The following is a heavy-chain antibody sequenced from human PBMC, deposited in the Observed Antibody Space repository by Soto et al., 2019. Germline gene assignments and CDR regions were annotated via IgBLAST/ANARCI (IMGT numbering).Heavy chain of an antibody. CDR1: GGSISSGGYY. Sequence: PSETMSLTCTVSGGSISSGGYYWSWIRQHPGKGLEWIGYIYYSGSTYYTPSLKSRVTISVDTSKTQFSLKLSSVTAADTAVYYCARDLRDSSGYYLNDAFDIWGQGTMVTVSS. CDR2: IYYSGST. J-gene: IGHJ3*02. V-gene: IGHV4-31*03. D-gene: IGHD3-22*01. CDR3: ARDLRDSSGYYLNDAFDI.